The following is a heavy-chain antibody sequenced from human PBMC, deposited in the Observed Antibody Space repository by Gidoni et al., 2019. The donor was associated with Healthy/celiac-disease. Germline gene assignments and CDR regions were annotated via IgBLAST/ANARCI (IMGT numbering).Heavy chain of an antibody. CDR3: ASNAGQYYDILTGFEYYYYMDV. J-gene: IGHJ6*03. D-gene: IGHD3-9*01. Sequence: QVQLVQSGAEVKKPGASVKVSCKASGYTFTGYYMHWVRQAPGQGLEWMGWINPTSGGTNYAQKFQGRVTMTRDTSISTAYMELSRRRSDDTAVYYCASNAGQYYDILTGFEYYYYMDVWGKGTTVTVSS. V-gene: IGHV1-2*02. CDR2: INPTSGGT. CDR1: GYTFTGYY.